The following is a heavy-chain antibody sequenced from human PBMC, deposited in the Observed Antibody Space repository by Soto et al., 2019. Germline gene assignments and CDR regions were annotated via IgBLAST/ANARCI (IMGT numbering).Heavy chain of an antibody. CDR1: GYSFTSYW. Sequence: ESLKISCKGSGYSFTSYWIGWVRQMPGKGLEWMGIIYPGDSDTRYSPSFQGQVTISADKSISTAYLQWSSLKASDTAMYYCARRLSSSWYGDYFDYWGQGTLVTVSS. V-gene: IGHV5-51*01. J-gene: IGHJ4*02. D-gene: IGHD6-13*01. CDR2: IYPGDSDT. CDR3: ARRLSSSWYGDYFDY.